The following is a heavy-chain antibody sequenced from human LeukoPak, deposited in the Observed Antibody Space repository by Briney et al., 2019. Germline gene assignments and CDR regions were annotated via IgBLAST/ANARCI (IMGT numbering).Heavy chain of an antibody. CDR2: IRYDGS. D-gene: IGHD3/OR15-3a*01. V-gene: IGHV3-30*02. CDR3: TREDWDFDS. J-gene: IGHJ4*02. Sequence: GGSLRLSCAASGFIFRNYGMHWVRQAPGKGLEWVACIRYDGSKYADSVKGRFTISRDDSNNMAYLQMDSLKNEDTAVYYCTREDWDFDSWGQGTPVSVSS. CDR1: GFIFRNYG.